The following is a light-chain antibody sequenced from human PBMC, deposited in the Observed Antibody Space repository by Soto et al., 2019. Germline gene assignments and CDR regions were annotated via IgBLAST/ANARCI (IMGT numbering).Light chain of an antibody. Sequence: EIVMTQSPATLSVSPGERVTLSCRASQSVGSNLAWYQQKPGQAPRLLIYGESSRATGIPGTFSGSGSGAEFTLTINSLQSEDFGTYYCQQYDVWPALTFGGGTKVDIK. V-gene: IGKV3-15*01. J-gene: IGKJ4*01. CDR2: GES. CDR1: QSVGSN. CDR3: QQYDVWPALT.